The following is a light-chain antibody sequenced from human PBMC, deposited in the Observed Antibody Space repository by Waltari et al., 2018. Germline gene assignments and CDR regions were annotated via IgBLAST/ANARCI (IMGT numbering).Light chain of an antibody. J-gene: IGKJ2*03. CDR1: QNLNNNY. CDR2: GAS. V-gene: IGKV3-20*01. Sequence: EIVLTQSPDTLSLSPGEGATLSCRASQNLNNNYLAWYRQKPGQAPRLPIYGASRRATGTPDRFSGSGSGTDFTLTITRLEPEDFAVYYCQQYGNSPQDSFGQGTKVEIK. CDR3: QQYGNSPQDS.